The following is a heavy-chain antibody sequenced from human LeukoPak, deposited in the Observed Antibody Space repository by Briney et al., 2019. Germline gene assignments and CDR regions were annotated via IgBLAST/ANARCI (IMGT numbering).Heavy chain of an antibody. CDR2: ISSNGGST. CDR3: AKALGRFVNDAFDI. CDR1: GFTFSRYA. D-gene: IGHD1-26*01. J-gene: IGHJ3*02. Sequence: GGSLRLSCSASGFTFSRYAMHWVRQAPGKGLEYVSAISSNGGSTYYGDSVKGRFTISRDNSKNTLYLQMNSLRAGDTAVYYCAKALGRFVNDAFDIWGQGTMVTVSS. V-gene: IGHV3-64*04.